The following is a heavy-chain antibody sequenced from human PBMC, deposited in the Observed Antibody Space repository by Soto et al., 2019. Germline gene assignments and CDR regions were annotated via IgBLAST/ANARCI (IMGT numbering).Heavy chain of an antibody. CDR2: IYYSGST. V-gene: IGHV4-30-4*01. Sequence: QVQLQESGPGLVKPSQTLSLTCTVSGGSISSGDYYWSWIRQPPGKGLEWIGYIYYSGSTYYNPSLKSRVTISVDTSKTQFSLKLSSVTAADTAVYYCARDDDSSGYRPEYFQHWGQGTLVTVSS. J-gene: IGHJ1*01. CDR1: GGSISSGDYY. D-gene: IGHD3-22*01. CDR3: ARDDDSSGYRPEYFQH.